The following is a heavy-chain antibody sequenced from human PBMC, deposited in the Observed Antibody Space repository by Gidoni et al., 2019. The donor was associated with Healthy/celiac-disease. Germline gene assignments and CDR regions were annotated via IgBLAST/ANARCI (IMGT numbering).Heavy chain of an antibody. Sequence: EVQLVESGGGVVRPGGSLRLSCSASGFTFYDYGMSLVRQAPGKGLEWVAGINWNGGSTGYADSGKGRFTISRDNTKNSLYLQMNSLRAEDTALYHCARDAPEYYYDSSGYFHGAFDIWGQGTMVTVSS. D-gene: IGHD3-22*01. CDR1: GFTFYDYG. CDR2: INWNGGST. J-gene: IGHJ3*02. CDR3: ARDAPEYYYDSSGYFHGAFDI. V-gene: IGHV3-20*01.